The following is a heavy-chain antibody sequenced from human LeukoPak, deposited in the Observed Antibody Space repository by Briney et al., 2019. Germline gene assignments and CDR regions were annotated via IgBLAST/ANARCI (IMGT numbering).Heavy chain of an antibody. CDR2: ISYDGSNK. J-gene: IGHJ4*02. CDR3: AREFDYPGSVNY. Sequence: PRGSLTLSCAASGFTFSSYAMHWVGQAPGKGLEWVAVISYDGSNKYYADSVKGRFTISRDNSKNTLYLQMNSLRAEDTAVYYCAREFDYPGSVNYWGRGTLVTVSS. V-gene: IGHV3-30-3*01. CDR1: GFTFSSYA. D-gene: IGHD4-11*01.